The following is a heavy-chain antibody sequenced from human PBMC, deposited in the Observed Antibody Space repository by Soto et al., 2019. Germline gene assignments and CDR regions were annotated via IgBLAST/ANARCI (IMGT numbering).Heavy chain of an antibody. CDR3: ASRGGAISAYGMDV. CDR2: IYYSGST. Sequence: QLQLQESGPGLVKPSETLSLTCTVSGGSISSSSYYWGWIRQPPGKGLEWIGSIYYSGSTYYNPSLNSRVTISVDTSKNQFSLKLSSVTAADTAVYYCASRGGAISAYGMDVWGQGTTVTVSS. CDR1: GGSISSSSYY. V-gene: IGHV4-39*01. J-gene: IGHJ6*02. D-gene: IGHD3-10*01.